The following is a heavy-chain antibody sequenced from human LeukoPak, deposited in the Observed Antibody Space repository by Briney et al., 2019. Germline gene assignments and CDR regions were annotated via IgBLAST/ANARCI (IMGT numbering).Heavy chain of an antibody. CDR1: GGSISSGDYY. CDR2: ICYSGST. CDR3: ARARPYGSGDHETEFDY. D-gene: IGHD3-10*01. J-gene: IGHJ4*02. V-gene: IGHV4-30-4*01. Sequence: SETLSLTCTVSGGSISSGDYYWSWIRQPPGEGLEWIEYICYSGSTYYNPSLKSRLTISVDTSKNQFSLKLSSVTAADTAVYYCARARPYGSGDHETEFDYWGQGTLVTVSS.